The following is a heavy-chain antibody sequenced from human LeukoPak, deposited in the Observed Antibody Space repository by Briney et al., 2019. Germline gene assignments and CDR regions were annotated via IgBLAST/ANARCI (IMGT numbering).Heavy chain of an antibody. V-gene: IGHV3-64D*09. Sequence: PGGSLRLSCSVSGFSFSSYAMHWVRQAPGKGLEYVSSVSSNGDSTYYADSVKGRFTISRDNSKNTLFLQMSSLRAEDTAVYYCVKDRYVDYWGQGTLITVSS. CDR1: GFSFSSYA. J-gene: IGHJ4*02. CDR2: VSSNGDST. CDR3: VKDRYVDY. D-gene: IGHD3-16*02.